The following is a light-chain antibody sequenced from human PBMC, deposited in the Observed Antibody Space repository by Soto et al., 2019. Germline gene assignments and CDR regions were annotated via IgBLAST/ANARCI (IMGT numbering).Light chain of an antibody. V-gene: IGKV3-15*01. J-gene: IGKJ1*01. CDR2: GAS. CDR1: QTISSGF. CDR3: QQYNNWPTWT. Sequence: EIGLTQSPGILYLAPGDRATLSFRPRQTISSGFLAWYQQKVSQAHRPSIYGASTRATGIPARFSGSGSGTEFTLTISSLQSEDFAVYYCQQYNNWPTWTFGQGTKVDIK.